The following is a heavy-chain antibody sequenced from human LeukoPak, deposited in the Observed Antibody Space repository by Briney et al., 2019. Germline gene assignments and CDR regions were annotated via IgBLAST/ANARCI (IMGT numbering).Heavy chain of an antibody. CDR2: MNPNSGNT. Sequence: GASVKVSCKASGYTFTSYDTNWVRQATGQGLEWMGWMNPNSGNTGYAQKFQGRVTMTRNTSISTAYMELSSLRSDDTAVYYCARAGYYYDSGGYSHDAFDIWGQGTMVTVSS. V-gene: IGHV1-8*01. CDR1: GYTFTSYD. D-gene: IGHD3-22*01. J-gene: IGHJ3*02. CDR3: ARAGYYYDSGGYSHDAFDI.